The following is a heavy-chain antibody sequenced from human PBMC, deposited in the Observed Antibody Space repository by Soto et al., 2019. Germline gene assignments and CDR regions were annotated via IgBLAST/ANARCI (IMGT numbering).Heavy chain of an antibody. D-gene: IGHD3-3*01. Sequence: GESLKISCKGSGYTVTHYWIGWVRQMPGKGLEWMGIIYPGDSDTRYSPSFQGQVTISADKSIGTAYLQWSSLRASDTAMYYCARRDAHTIFNYWGQGTLVTVSS. V-gene: IGHV5-51*01. CDR3: ARRDAHTIFNY. J-gene: IGHJ4*02. CDR1: GYTVTHYW. CDR2: IYPGDSDT.